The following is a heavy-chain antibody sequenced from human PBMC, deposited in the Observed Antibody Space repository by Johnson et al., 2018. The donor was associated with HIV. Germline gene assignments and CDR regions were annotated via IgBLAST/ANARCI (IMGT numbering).Heavy chain of an antibody. CDR2: IKQDGSEK. D-gene: IGHD6-6*01. CDR3: ARDQAYSSSSEI. J-gene: IGHJ3*02. CDR1: GFTFSSYW. V-gene: IGHV3-7*01. Sequence: VQLVESGGGLVQPGGSLRLSCAASGFTFSSYWMSWVRQAPGKGLEWVANIKQDGSEKYYVDSVKGRFTISSDNAKNSLSLQMNSLRAEDTAVYYCARDQAYSSSSEIWGQGTMVTVSS.